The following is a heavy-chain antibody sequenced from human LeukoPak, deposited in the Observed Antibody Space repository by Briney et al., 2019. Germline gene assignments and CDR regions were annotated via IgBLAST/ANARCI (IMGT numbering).Heavy chain of an antibody. CDR3: AKGSSDSRPYYFDY. Sequence: GGSLRLSCAASGFTFSTYVMIWVRQAPGKLLEWVSAITGTGGDTYYADSVKGRFTTSRDNSQNTLYLQMNSLRVEDTAVYYCAKGSSDSRPYYFDYWGQGTLVTVSS. CDR1: GFTFSTYV. CDR2: ITGTGGDT. V-gene: IGHV3-23*01. J-gene: IGHJ4*02. D-gene: IGHD3-22*01.